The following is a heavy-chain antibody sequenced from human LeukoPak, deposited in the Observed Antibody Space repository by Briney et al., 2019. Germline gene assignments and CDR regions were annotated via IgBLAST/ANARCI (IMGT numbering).Heavy chain of an antibody. D-gene: IGHD6-13*01. CDR1: GGSFNLYY. V-gene: IGHV4-59*12. CDR3: ARDSKTSSSWSFYYYYYMDV. CDR2: ISYSGST. J-gene: IGHJ6*03. Sequence: SETLSLTCAVYGGSFNLYYWSWIRQPPGKGLEWIGYISYSGSTNYNPSLKSRVTISVDTSKNQFSLKLSSVTAADTAVYYCARDSKTSSSWSFYYYYYMDVWGKGTTVTISS.